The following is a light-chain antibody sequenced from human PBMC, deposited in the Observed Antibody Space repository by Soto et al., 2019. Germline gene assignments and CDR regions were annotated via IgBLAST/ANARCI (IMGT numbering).Light chain of an antibody. CDR1: ENINTY. J-gene: IGKJ4*01. CDR2: DAS. CDR3: QHRYNWPLT. V-gene: IGKV3-11*01. Sequence: IVLTQSPATLSVNPGETATLSCRASENINTYLAWYQQKPGQAPKLLIYDASNRATGIPARFSASGSGTDFTLSISSLEPEDFAVYYCQHRYNWPLTFGGGTKVHIK.